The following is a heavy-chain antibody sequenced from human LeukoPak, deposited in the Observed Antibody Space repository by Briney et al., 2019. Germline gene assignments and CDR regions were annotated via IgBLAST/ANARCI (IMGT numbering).Heavy chain of an antibody. J-gene: IGHJ6*04. CDR1: GYNFITYW. CDR2: IYPGDSDT. D-gene: IGHD6-19*01. CDR3: ARAPLGGGWPFHGMDV. V-gene: IGHV5-51*01. Sequence: GESLKISCKGSGYNFITYWIAWVRQMPGKGLEWMGIIYPGDSDTRYSPSFQGQVTISADKSISTAYLQWSSLKASDTAMYYCARAPLGGGWPFHGMDVWSKGTTVTVSS.